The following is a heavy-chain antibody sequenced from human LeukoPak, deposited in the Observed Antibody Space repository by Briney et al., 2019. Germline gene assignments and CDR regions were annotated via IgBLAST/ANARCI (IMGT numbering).Heavy chain of an antibody. CDR3: ARHLVWGGSSSSLGY. Sequence: GGSLRLSCEGSGFNFSSYSMNWVRQAPGKGLEWVSFITGSSRAIYYADSVKGRFIISRDNAKNSVYMQLNSLRAEDTAIYYCARHLVWGGSSSSLGYWGQGTLVTVSS. V-gene: IGHV3-48*01. CDR2: ITGSSRAI. J-gene: IGHJ4*02. CDR1: GFNFSSYS. D-gene: IGHD6-6*01.